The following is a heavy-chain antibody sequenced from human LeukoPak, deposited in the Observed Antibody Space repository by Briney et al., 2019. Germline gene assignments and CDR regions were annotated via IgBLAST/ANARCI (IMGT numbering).Heavy chain of an antibody. CDR2: ISGDGGST. V-gene: IGHV3-23*01. CDR1: GFTFSSYA. CDR3: AAAYFGVDQYYYGMDV. D-gene: IGHD3-3*01. Sequence: GGSLRLSCAASGFTFSSYAMSWVRQAPGKGLEWVSAISGDGGSTYYADSVKGRFTISRDYSKNTLYLQMNSLRAEDTAVYYCAAAYFGVDQYYYGMDVWGQGTTVTVSS. J-gene: IGHJ6*02.